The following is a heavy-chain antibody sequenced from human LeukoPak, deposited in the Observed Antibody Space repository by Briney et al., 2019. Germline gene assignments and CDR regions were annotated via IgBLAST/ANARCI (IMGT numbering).Heavy chain of an antibody. V-gene: IGHV3-21*01. D-gene: IGHD1-1*01. J-gene: IGHJ4*02. CDR1: GFTFSTSA. Sequence: PGGSLRLSCAASGFTFSTSAMNWVRQAPGRGLEWVSSISPTGGAIFYADSLRGRFTISRDNAKNSLYLQMNSLRAEDTALYFCASGIRERGFDYWGQGTLVTVSS. CDR3: ASGIRERGFDY. CDR2: ISPTGGAI.